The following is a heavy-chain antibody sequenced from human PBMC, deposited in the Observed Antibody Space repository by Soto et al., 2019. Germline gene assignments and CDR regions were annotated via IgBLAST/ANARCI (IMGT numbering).Heavy chain of an antibody. CDR2: VYHSGST. J-gene: IGHJ4*03. CDR3: ARDAGLAPTVWGY. Sequence: SETLSLACSVSGDSIRGGGHYWNWIRQFPGKGLEWIGYVYHSGSTHYNPSLRGRLTISIDTSKNQFSLRLISVTAADTALYYCARDAGLAPTVWGYWGHGTQVTVSS. D-gene: IGHD7-27*01. V-gene: IGHV4-31*03. CDR1: GDSIRGGGHY.